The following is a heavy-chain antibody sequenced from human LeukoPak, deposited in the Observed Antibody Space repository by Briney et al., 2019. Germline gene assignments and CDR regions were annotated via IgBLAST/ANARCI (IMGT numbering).Heavy chain of an antibody. CDR2: ISGSGGST. CDR3: ARRSYYDSTGYPFDY. D-gene: IGHD3-22*01. J-gene: IGHJ4*02. CDR1: GFTFNNYA. V-gene: IGHV3-23*01. Sequence: PGGSLRLSCAASGFTFNNYAMSWVRQAPGKGLEWVSTISGSGGSTYYADSVKGRFTIFRDNSKNTLYLQMNSLRAEDTAFYYCARRSYYDSTGYPFDYWGQGALVTVSS.